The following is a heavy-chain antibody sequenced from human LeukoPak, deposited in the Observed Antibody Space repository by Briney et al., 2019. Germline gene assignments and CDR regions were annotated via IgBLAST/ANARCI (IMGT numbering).Heavy chain of an antibody. D-gene: IGHD3-10*02. J-gene: IGHJ4*02. CDR1: GFTFSSYW. CDR3: ARRMTMFSFFTYDH. CDR2: IKQDGSEK. Sequence: PGGSLRLSCAASGFTFSSYWMSWVRQAPGKGLEWVANIKQDGSEKYYVDSVKGRFTISRDNAKNSLYLQMNSLRAEDTAVYYCARRMTMFSFFTYDHWGQGTLVTVSS. V-gene: IGHV3-7*01.